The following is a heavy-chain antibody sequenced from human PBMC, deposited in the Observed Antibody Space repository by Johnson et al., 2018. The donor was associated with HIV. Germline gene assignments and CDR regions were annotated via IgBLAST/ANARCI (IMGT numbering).Heavy chain of an antibody. V-gene: IGHV3-23*04. J-gene: IGHJ3*02. CDR3: TTDVEWVSGDAFDI. Sequence: VQLVESGGGVVQPGRSLRLSCAASGFTFSSYAMSWVRQAPGKGLEWVSAISGSGGSTYYADSVKGRFTISRDNSKNTLYLQMNSLKTEDTAVYYCTTDVEWVSGDAFDIWGQGTMGTVSS. D-gene: IGHD3-3*01. CDR2: ISGSGGST. CDR1: GFTFSSYA.